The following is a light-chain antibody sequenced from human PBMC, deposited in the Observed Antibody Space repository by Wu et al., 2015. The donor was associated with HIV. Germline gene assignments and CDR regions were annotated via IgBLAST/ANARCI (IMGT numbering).Light chain of an antibody. CDR1: QSILLW. V-gene: IGKV1-5*03. Sequence: DIQMTQSPSTLSASVGDRVTITCRASQSILLWLAWYQQKPGKAPKLLIYQISNLESGVPSRFSGSGSGTEFTLTISSLQPDDFATYYCQQYNSHIGVTFGPGTKVDLK. J-gene: IGKJ3*01. CDR2: QIS. CDR3: QQYNSHIGVT.